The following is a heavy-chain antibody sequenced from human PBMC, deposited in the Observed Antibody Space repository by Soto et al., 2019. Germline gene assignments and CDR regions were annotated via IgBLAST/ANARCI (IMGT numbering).Heavy chain of an antibody. V-gene: IGHV4-4*07. Sequence: SETLSLTLIVSGGSIREKYWSWARQPPGKGLEWIGLIFANGHTDYNPSLKSRVTMSVDASKNQFSLRLTSLTAADTAVYYCVASLAASGLIWLPPWGRGPWSP. CDR1: GGSIREKY. CDR2: IFANGHT. J-gene: IGHJ5*02. D-gene: IGHD6-13*01. CDR3: VASLAASGLIWLPP.